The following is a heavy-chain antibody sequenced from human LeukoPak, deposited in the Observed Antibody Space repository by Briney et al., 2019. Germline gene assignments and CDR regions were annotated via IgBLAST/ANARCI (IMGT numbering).Heavy chain of an antibody. CDR1: GFTFSSYG. D-gene: IGHD1/OR15-1a*01. V-gene: IGHV3-30*18. J-gene: IGHJ4*02. Sequence: PGGSLRLSCAASGFTFSSYGMHWVRQAPGKGLEWVAVISYDGSNKYYADSVKGRFTISRDNSKNTLYLQMNSLRAEDTAVYYCAKDGEQPDRLDYWGQGTLVTVSS. CDR2: ISYDGSNK. CDR3: AKDGEQPDRLDY.